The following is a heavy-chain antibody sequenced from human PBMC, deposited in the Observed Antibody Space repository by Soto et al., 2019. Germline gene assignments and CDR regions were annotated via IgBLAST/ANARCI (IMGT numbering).Heavy chain of an antibody. D-gene: IGHD3-10*01. CDR2: ISSSGSTI. CDR3: ARDPLPSMVRWRTGYYYMDV. V-gene: IGHV3-11*01. Sequence: GGSLRLSCAASGFTFSDYYMSWIRQAPGKGLEWVSYISSSGSTIYYADSVKGRFTISRDNAKNSLYLQMNSLRAEDTAVYYCARDPLPSMVRWRTGYYYMDVWGKGTTVTVSS. J-gene: IGHJ6*03. CDR1: GFTFSDYY.